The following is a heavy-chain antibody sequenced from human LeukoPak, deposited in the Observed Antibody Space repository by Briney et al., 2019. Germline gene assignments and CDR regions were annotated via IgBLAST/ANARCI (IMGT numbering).Heavy chain of an antibody. V-gene: IGHV3-30*18. J-gene: IGHJ4*02. CDR1: GYTFTSYA. Sequence: SCKASGYTFTSYAMHWVRQAPGKGLEWVALISYDGYDKYYADSVKGRFTISRDNSKNTVYLQMNSLRADDTAVFYCAKAGSSGSFDSWGQGTHVTVSS. CDR3: AKAGSSGSFDS. D-gene: IGHD6-19*01. CDR2: ISYDGYDK.